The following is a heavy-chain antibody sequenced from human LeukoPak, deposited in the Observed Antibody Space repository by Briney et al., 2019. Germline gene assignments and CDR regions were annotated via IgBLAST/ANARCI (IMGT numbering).Heavy chain of an antibody. V-gene: IGHV3-21*01. J-gene: IGHJ5*02. Sequence: GGSLRLSCAASGFTFSSYSMNWVRQAPGKGLEWVSSISSSSSYIYYADSVKGRFTISRDNAKNSLYLQMNSLRAEDTAVYYCARDLTTVVTRPQYWFDPLGPGNPGHRLL. CDR2: ISSSSSYI. CDR1: GFTFSSYS. CDR3: ARDLTTVVTRPQYWFDP. D-gene: IGHD4-23*01.